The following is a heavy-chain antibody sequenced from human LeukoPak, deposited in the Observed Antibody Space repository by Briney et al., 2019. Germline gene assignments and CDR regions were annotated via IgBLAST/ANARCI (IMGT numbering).Heavy chain of an antibody. D-gene: IGHD2-2*01. V-gene: IGHV3-30*04. J-gene: IGHJ5*02. Sequence: GGSLRLSCAASGFTFSSYAMHWVRQAPGKGLEWVAVISYDGSNKYYADSVKGRFTISRDNSKNTLYLQMNSLRAEDTAVYYCAKDAVPAFDPWGQGTLVTVSS. CDR3: AKDAVPAFDP. CDR1: GFTFSSYA. CDR2: ISYDGSNK.